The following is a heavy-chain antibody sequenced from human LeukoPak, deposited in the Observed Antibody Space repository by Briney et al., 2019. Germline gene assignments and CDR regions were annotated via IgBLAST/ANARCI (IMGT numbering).Heavy chain of an antibody. CDR1: GGSISSGGYY. CDR3: ARSPYYYDSSGYPHPFDY. Sequence: SETLSLTCTASGGSISSGGYYWSWIRQHPGKGLEWIGYIYYSGSTYYNPSLKSRVTISVDTSKNQFSLKLSSVTAADTAVYYCARSPYYYDSSGYPHPFDYWGQGTLVTVSS. D-gene: IGHD3-22*01. V-gene: IGHV4-31*03. CDR2: IYYSGST. J-gene: IGHJ4*02.